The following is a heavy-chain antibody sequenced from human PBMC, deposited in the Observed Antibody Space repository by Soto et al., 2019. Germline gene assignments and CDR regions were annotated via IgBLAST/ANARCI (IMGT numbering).Heavy chain of an antibody. J-gene: IGHJ4*02. D-gene: IGHD2-21*01. CDR1: GGSISSGGYH. Sequence: VQLQESGPGLVKSSQNLSLTCTVSGGSISSGGYHWNWIRQHPGKGLEWIGNIYNSGSTYYNPSLTSRVTISIDTSKNQFPLKLSSVTAEDTAVYYCAGDLWPYYFDHWGRGTLVTVSS. CDR3: AGDLWPYYFDH. CDR2: IYNSGST. V-gene: IGHV4-31*03.